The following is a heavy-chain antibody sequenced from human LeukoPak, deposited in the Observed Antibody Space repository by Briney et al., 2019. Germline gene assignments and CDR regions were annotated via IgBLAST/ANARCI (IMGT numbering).Heavy chain of an antibody. CDR1: GFTFSSYT. J-gene: IGHJ6*03. CDR2: ISSSSSYT. CDR3: ARADSGYSSSFYYYYMDV. V-gene: IGHV3-21*01. Sequence: GGSLRLSCAASGFTFSSYTMNWVRQAPGKGLEWVSSISSSSSYTYYADSVKGRFTISRDNAKNSLYLQMDSLRAEDTAVYYCARADSGYSSSFYYYYMDVWGKGTTVTVSS. D-gene: IGHD6-13*01.